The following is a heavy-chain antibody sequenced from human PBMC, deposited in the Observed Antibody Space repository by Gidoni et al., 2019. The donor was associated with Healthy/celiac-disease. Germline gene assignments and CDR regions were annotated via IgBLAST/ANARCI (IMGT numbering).Heavy chain of an antibody. Sequence: QLQLQESGPGLVKPSETLSLTCPVSGCSLSSSSYYWGWIRQPPGKGLEWIGSIYYSGSTYYNPSLKSRVTISVDTSKNQFSLKLSSVTAADTAVYYCARLNYYDSSGYYYIIPGYFQHWGQGTLVTVSS. CDR3: ARLNYYDSSGYYYIIPGYFQH. V-gene: IGHV4-39*01. D-gene: IGHD3-22*01. J-gene: IGHJ1*01. CDR1: GCSLSSSSYY. CDR2: IYYSGST.